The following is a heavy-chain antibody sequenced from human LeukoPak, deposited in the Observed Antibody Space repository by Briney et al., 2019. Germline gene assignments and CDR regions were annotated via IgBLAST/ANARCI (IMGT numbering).Heavy chain of an antibody. Sequence: SETLSLTCTVSGGSISSYYWSWIRQPAGKGLEWIGRIYTSGSTNYNPSLKSRVTMSVDTSKNQFSLKLSSVTAADTAVYYCARGGAMVRGVMDNLYYYYYMDVWGKGTTVTISS. V-gene: IGHV4-4*07. CDR3: ARGGAMVRGVMDNLYYYYYMDV. CDR1: GGSISSYY. D-gene: IGHD3-10*01. CDR2: IYTSGST. J-gene: IGHJ6*03.